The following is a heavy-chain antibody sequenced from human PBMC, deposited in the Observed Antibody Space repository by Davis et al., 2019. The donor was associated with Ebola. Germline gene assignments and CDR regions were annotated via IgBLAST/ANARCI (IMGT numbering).Heavy chain of an antibody. D-gene: IGHD6-6*01. CDR3: ARVGPLYSSSSNH. CDR2: ISAYNGNT. V-gene: IGHV1-18*01. Sequence: ASVKVSCKASGYTFTSNGITWVRQAPGQGLEWMGWISAYNGNTNYAQKFQGRVTMTTDISTSTAYMELRGLKSDDTAVYYCARVGPLYSSSSNHWGQGTLVTVSS. CDR1: GYTFTSNG. J-gene: IGHJ5*02.